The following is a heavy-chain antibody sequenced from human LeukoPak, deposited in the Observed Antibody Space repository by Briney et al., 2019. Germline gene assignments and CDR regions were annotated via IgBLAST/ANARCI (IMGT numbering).Heavy chain of an antibody. Sequence: GGLRLSCAASGFPFSSYEMNWVRQAPGKGLAWVSYISSSGSTIYYADSVKGRFTISRDNAKNSLYLQMNSLRAEDTAVYYCARVSSGWYLYYYYGMDVWGQGTTVTVSS. CDR2: ISSSGSTI. D-gene: IGHD6-19*01. J-gene: IGHJ6*02. V-gene: IGHV3-48*03. CDR3: ARVSSGWYLYYYYGMDV. CDR1: GFPFSSYE.